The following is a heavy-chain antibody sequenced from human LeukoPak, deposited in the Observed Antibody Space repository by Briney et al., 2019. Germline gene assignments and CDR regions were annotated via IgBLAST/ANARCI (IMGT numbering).Heavy chain of an antibody. D-gene: IGHD3-22*01. V-gene: IGHV3-30*18. CDR2: ISYDGSNK. Sequence: GSLRPSCAASGFTFSSYGMHWVRQAPGKGLEWVAVISYDGSNKYYADSVKGRFTIPRDNSKNTLYLQMNSLRAEDTAVYYCAKNNYYDSSGYYSPYYYYGMDVWGQGTTVTVSS. J-gene: IGHJ6*02. CDR3: AKNNYYDSSGYYSPYYYYGMDV. CDR1: GFTFSSYG.